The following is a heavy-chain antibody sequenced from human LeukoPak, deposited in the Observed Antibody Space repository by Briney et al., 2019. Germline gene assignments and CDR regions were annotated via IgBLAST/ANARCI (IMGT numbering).Heavy chain of an antibody. J-gene: IGHJ4*02. CDR2: INWNGGST. CDR1: GFTFDDYG. V-gene: IGHV3-20*04. D-gene: IGHD1-26*01. CDR3: ARSGVGATHLYYFDY. Sequence: PGGSLGLSCAASGFTFDDYGMSWVRQAPGKGLEWVSGINWNGGSTGYADSVKGRFTISRDNAKNSLYLQMNSLRAEDTALYYCARSGVGATHLYYFDYWAREPWSPSPQ.